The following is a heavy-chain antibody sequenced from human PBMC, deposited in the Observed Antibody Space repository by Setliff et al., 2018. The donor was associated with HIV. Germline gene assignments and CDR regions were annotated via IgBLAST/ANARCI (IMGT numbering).Heavy chain of an antibody. CDR2: ISSSGSTT. D-gene: IGHD3-3*01. CDR3: ARVFLEWLLYRPDYVMDV. Sequence: PGGSLRLSCAASGFTFRDHYMTWIRQAPGKGLEWISYISSSGSTTYYADSVKGRFTISRDNTKNSLYLQMNSLRAEDTAVYYCARVFLEWLLYRPDYVMDVWGQGTTVTVSS. V-gene: IGHV3-11*04. CDR1: GFTFRDHY. J-gene: IGHJ6*02.